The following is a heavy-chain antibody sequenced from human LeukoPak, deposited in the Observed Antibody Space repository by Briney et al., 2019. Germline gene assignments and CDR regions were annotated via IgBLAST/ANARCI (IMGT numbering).Heavy chain of an antibody. CDR3: ARLNFDWYHRALDY. V-gene: IGHV1-18*01. CDR2: ISAYNGNT. D-gene: IGHD3-9*01. CDR1: GYTFTGYG. J-gene: IGHJ4*02. Sequence: ASVKVSCKASGYTFTGYGISWVRQAPGQGLEWMGWISAYNGNTNYAQKLQGRVTMTTDTSTSTAYMELRSLRSDDTAVYYCARLNFDWYHRALDYWGQGTLVTVSS.